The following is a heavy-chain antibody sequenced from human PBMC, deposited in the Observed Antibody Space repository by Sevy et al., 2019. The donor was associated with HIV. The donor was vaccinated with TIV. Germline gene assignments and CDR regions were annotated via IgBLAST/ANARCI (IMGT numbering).Heavy chain of an antibody. J-gene: IGHJ4*02. CDR3: AKDEIAVAGKSAFDY. V-gene: IGHV3-30*18. Sequence: GGSLRLSCAASGFTFSSYGMHWVRQAPGKGLEWVAVISYDGSNKYYADSVKGRFTISRDNSKNTLYLQTNSLRAEDTAVYYCAKDEIAVAGKSAFDYWGQGTLVTVSS. CDR1: GFTFSSYG. CDR2: ISYDGSNK. D-gene: IGHD6-19*01.